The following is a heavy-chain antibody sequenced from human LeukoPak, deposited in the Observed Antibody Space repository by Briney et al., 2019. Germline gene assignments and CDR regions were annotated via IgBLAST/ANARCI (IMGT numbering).Heavy chain of an antibody. D-gene: IGHD3-3*01. J-gene: IGHJ6*03. CDR3: ARAISALGNMDV. CDR1: GGSISSGGYY. V-gene: IGHV4-31*03. Sequence: PSETLSLTCTVSGGSISSGGYYWSWIRQHPGKRLEWIGYIYYSGSTYYNPSLKSRVTISVDTSKNQFSLKLSSVTAADTAVYYCARAISALGNMDVWGKGTTFTVSS. CDR2: IYYSGST.